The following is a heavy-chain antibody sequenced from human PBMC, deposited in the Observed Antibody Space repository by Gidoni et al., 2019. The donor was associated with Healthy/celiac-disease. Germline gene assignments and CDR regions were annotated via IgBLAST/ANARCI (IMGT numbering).Heavy chain of an antibody. V-gene: IGHV1-69*01. Sequence: QVQLVQSGAAVKKPGSSFKVSCKASGCTFSSYSISCGRQAPGQGLEWMGGIIPIFGTANYAKKFQGRVTITADESTSTAYMELSSLRSEDTAVYYCARGDSIGYCSGGSCYSRWFDPWGQGTLVTVSS. J-gene: IGHJ5*02. CDR3: ARGDSIGYCSGGSCYSRWFDP. CDR1: GCTFSSYS. CDR2: IIPIFGTA. D-gene: IGHD2-15*01.